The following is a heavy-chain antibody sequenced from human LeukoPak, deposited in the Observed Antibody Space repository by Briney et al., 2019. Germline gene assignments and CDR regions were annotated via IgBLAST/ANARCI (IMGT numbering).Heavy chain of an antibody. CDR1: GFTFSSYS. D-gene: IGHD1-26*01. Sequence: GGSLRLSCAASGFTFSSYSMNWVRQAPEKGLEWVSSISSSSSYIYYADSVKGRFTISRDNAKNSLYLQMNSLRAEDTALYYCARVGGTRNYYYYYMDVWGKGTTVTVSS. CDR3: ARVGGTRNYYYYYMDV. J-gene: IGHJ6*03. CDR2: ISSSSSYI. V-gene: IGHV3-21*04.